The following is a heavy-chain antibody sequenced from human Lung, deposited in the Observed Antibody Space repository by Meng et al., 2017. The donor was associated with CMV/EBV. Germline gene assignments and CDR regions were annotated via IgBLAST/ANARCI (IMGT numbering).Heavy chain of an antibody. CDR1: GDSVSSNSAA. D-gene: IGHD3-22*01. V-gene: IGHV6-1*01. CDR3: ARGHYDSSGYPIDY. Sequence: QTLSLICSISGDSVSSNSAAWNWIRQSPSRGLEWLGRTYYRSKWYNDYALSVKSRITINPDTSKNQFSLQLNSVTPEDTAVYYCARGHYDSSGYPIDYWGQGTLVTVSS. CDR2: TYYRSKWYN. J-gene: IGHJ4*02.